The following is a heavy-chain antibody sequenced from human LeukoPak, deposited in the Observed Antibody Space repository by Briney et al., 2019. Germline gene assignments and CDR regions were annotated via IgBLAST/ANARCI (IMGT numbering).Heavy chain of an antibody. CDR2: IYYSGST. CDR3: ARVTYSIFDY. Sequence: SETLSLTCTVSGGSISSYYWSWIRQPPGKGLEWIGYIYYSGSTNYNPSLKSRVTISVDTSKNQFSLKLSSVTAADTAVYYCARVTYSIFDYWGQGTLVTVSS. V-gene: IGHV4-59*08. CDR1: GGSISSYY. J-gene: IGHJ4*02. D-gene: IGHD2-21*01.